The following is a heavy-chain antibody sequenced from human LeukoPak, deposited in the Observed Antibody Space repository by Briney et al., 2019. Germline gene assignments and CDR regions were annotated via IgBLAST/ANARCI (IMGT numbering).Heavy chain of an antibody. D-gene: IGHD6-13*01. J-gene: IGHJ6*04. V-gene: IGHV4-34*01. CDR1: GGSLSGYY. Sequence: SETLSLTCAVYGGSLSGYYWSWIRQPPGKGLEWIGEINHSGSTNYNPSLKSRVTISVDTSKNQFSLKLSSVTAADTAVYYCARLAQLTPYYYYYGMDVWGKGTTVTVSS. CDR3: ARLAQLTPYYYYYGMDV. CDR2: INHSGST.